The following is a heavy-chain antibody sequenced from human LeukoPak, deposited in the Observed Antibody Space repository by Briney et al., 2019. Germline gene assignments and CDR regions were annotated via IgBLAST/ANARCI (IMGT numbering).Heavy chain of an antibody. J-gene: IGHJ4*02. CDR1: GFTFSSYA. CDR2: ISGSGGST. Sequence: GGSPRLSCAASGFTFSSYAMNWVRQAPGKGLEWVSTISGSGGSTYYADSVKGRFTISRDNAKSSLFLQMSSLRVEDTAVYYCTRAGRSFDYWGQGALVTISS. V-gene: IGHV3-23*01. CDR3: TRAGRSFDY.